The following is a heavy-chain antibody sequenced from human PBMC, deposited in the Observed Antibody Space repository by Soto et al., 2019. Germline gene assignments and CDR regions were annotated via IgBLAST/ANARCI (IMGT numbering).Heavy chain of an antibody. CDR1: GDSVSSNNAA. CDR3: ARLSERYSSGWTPFDY. V-gene: IGHV6-1*01. Sequence: QVQLQQSGPGLVKPSQTLSLTCAISGDSVSSNNAAWHWIRQSPSRGLEWLGRTYYRSKWFNDYAVSVRSRITISPDTSKNQFSLQLTSVTPEDTAVYYCARLSERYSSGWTPFDYWGQGTLVTVSS. J-gene: IGHJ4*02. D-gene: IGHD6-19*01. CDR2: TYYRSKWFN.